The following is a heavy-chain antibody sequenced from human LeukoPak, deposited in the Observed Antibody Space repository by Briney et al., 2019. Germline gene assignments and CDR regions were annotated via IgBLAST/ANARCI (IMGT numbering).Heavy chain of an antibody. D-gene: IGHD6-19*01. CDR2: ISSRDSII. CDR1: GFTFSSYE. J-gene: IGHJ4*02. V-gene: IGHV3-48*03. CDR3: AKVRWDNSGWYYLDS. Sequence: GGSLRLSCAASGFTFSSYEMNWVRQAPGKGLEWVSYISSRDSIIYYADSVKGRFTTSRDNSKSTLYLQMNSLRTEDTAVYYCAKVRWDNSGWYYLDSWGQGTLVTVSS.